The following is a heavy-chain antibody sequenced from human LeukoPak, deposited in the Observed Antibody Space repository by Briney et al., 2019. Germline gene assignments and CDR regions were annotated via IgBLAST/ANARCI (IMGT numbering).Heavy chain of an antibody. J-gene: IGHJ4*02. Sequence: SQTLSLTCTVSGGSISSGDYYWSWIRQPPGKGLEWIGYIYYSGSTYYNPSLKSRVTISVDTSKNQFSLKLSSVTAADTAVYYCARPSSRAAARPTRFAYWGQGTLVTVSS. V-gene: IGHV4-30-4*01. CDR2: IYYSGST. CDR3: ARPSSRAAARPTRFAY. CDR1: GGSISSGDYY. D-gene: IGHD6-13*01.